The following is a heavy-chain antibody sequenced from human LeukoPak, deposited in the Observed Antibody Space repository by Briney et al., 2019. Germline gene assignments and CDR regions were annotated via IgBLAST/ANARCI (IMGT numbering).Heavy chain of an antibody. CDR1: GFTFSSYG. CDR3: ASGGRGRWGNYDSSGSTFDY. J-gene: IGHJ4*02. Sequence: GGSLRLSCAASGFTFSSYGMHWVRQAPGKGLEWVAVIWYDGSNKYYADSVKGRFTISRDNSKNTLYLQMNSLTAADTAVYYCASGGRGRWGNYDSSGSTFDYWGQGTLVTVSS. D-gene: IGHD3-22*01. CDR2: IWYDGSNK. V-gene: IGHV3-33*01.